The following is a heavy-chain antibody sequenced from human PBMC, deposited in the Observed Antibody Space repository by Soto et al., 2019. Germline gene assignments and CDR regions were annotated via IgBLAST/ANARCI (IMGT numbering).Heavy chain of an antibody. CDR3: ARESWTIRGAGRFDP. D-gene: IGHD3-10*01. CDR1: GGSFSGYY. V-gene: IGHV4-34*01. CDR2: INHSGST. Sequence: SETLSLTCAVYGGSFSGYYCSWIRQPPGKGLEWIGEINHSGSTNYNPSLKSRVTISVDTSKNQFSLKLSSVTAADTAVYYCARESWTIRGAGRFDPWGQGTLVTVS. J-gene: IGHJ5*02.